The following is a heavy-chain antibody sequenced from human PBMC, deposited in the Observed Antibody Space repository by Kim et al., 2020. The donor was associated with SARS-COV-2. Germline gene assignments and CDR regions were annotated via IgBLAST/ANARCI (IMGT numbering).Heavy chain of an antibody. V-gene: IGHV3-23*01. D-gene: IGHD2-2*01. J-gene: IGHJ3*02. Sequence: VTGRFTISRDRSKRTVVLQMNSLRPEDTAVYYCAKEYNFCTSTNCYGAFDIWGQGTVVTVSS. CDR3: AKEYNFCTSTNCYGAFDI.